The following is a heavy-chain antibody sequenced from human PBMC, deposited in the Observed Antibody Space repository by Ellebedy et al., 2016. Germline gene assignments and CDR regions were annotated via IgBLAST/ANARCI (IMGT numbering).Heavy chain of an antibody. D-gene: IGHD3-22*01. J-gene: IGHJ4*02. CDR2: INANNGHT. CDR3: ARDINYDIDY. CDR1: GYTFSNYG. Sequence: ASVKVSCKASGYTFSNYGITWVRQAPGQGLEWMGWINANNGHTNYAQNLQGRVTITADTPTKTGYMELRSLTSDDTAVYFCARDINYDIDYWGQGTLVIVSS. V-gene: IGHV1-18*01.